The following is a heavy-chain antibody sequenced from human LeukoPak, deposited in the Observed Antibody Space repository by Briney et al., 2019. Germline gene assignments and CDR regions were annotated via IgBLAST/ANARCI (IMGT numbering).Heavy chain of an antibody. CDR2: IYYNGST. V-gene: IGHV4-39*06. D-gene: IGHD3-10*01. J-gene: IGHJ6*03. Sequence: SETLSLTCTVSGGSISTTSYYWGWIRQPPRKGLQWIGSIYYNGSTYYNPSLKSRVIISVDTSKNQFPLKLSSVTAADTAVYYCARAVGSGSFQTYYYYMDVWGKGTTVTISS. CDR3: ARAVGSGSFQTYYYYMDV. CDR1: GGSISTTSYY.